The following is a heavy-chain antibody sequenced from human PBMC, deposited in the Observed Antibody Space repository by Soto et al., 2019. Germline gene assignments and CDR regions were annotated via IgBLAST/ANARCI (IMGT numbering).Heavy chain of an antibody. V-gene: IGHV4-31*03. J-gene: IGHJ5*02. CDR2: IYYSGST. CDR1: GGSISSGGYY. D-gene: IGHD2-15*01. CDR3: ARDLSNYCSGGSCYSVSSWFDP. Sequence: SLTCTVSGGSISSGGYYWSWIRQHPGKGLEWIGYIYYSGSTYYNPSLKSRVTISVDTSKNQFSLKLSSVTAADTAVYYCARDLSNYCSGGSCYSVSSWFDPWGQGTLVTVSS.